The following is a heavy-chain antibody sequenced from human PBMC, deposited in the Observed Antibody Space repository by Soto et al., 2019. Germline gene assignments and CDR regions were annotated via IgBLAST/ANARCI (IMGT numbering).Heavy chain of an antibody. CDR2: IRSKANSYAT. D-gene: IGHD6-6*01. Sequence: EVQLVESGGGLVQPGGSLKLSCAASGFTFSGSAMHWVRQASGKGLEWVGRIRSKANSYATAYAASVKGRFTISRDDSKNTAYLQMNILKTEDTAVYYCTRSEYSSSSGDYWGQGTLVTVSS. J-gene: IGHJ4*02. CDR1: GFTFSGSA. CDR3: TRSEYSSSSGDY. V-gene: IGHV3-73*02.